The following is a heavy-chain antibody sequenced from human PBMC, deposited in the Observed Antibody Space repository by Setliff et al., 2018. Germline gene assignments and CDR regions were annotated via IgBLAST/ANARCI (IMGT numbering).Heavy chain of an antibody. CDR2: IYSSGTT. D-gene: IGHD1-26*01. Sequence: SETLSLTCIVSGGSISSYYWSWIRQPAGKGLEWIGRIYSSGTTNYNPSLKSRVTLSVDTSKNQFSLKVSSVTAADTAVYYCAREPFSGVGYYYMDVWAKGTTVTVSS. V-gene: IGHV4-4*07. CDR1: GGSISSYY. CDR3: AREPFSGVGYYYMDV. J-gene: IGHJ6*03.